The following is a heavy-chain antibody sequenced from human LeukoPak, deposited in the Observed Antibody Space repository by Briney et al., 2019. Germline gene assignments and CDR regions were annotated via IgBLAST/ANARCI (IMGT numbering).Heavy chain of an antibody. V-gene: IGHV3-66*01. CDR2: MYSGGST. Sequence: GGSLRLSCAASGFTVSSYYMTWVRQAPGKGLEWVSVMYSGGSTYYADSVKGRVAISRDNSQNTVFLQMNSVRVVDTAVYYCARSYSNHLFGMDVWGQGTAVTVSS. J-gene: IGHJ6*02. CDR3: ARSYSNHLFGMDV. CDR1: GFTVSSYY. D-gene: IGHD4-11*01.